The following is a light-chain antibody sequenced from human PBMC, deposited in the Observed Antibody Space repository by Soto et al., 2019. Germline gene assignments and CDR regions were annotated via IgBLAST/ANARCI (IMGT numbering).Light chain of an antibody. Sequence: IVMTQTPLSLSVTPGQPASISCKSSQSLLQSDGNTYLYWYLQKPGQTPQILIYAVSNRFSGVPDRFSGIGSGTDCTLKLSRVEAEDVSVYYCMQSIQLPPTFGQGTRLEIK. V-gene: IGKV2D-29*01. CDR3: MQSIQLPPT. J-gene: IGKJ5*01. CDR2: AVS. CDR1: QSLLQSDGNTY.